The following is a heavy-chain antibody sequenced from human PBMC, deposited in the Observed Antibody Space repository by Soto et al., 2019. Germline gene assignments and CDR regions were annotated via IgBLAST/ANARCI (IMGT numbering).Heavy chain of an antibody. CDR2: IYYSGST. J-gene: IGHJ4*02. Sequence: PSETLSLTCTVSGGSISSGDYYWSWIRQPPGKGLEWIGYIYYSGSTYYNPSLKSRVTISVDTSKNQFSLKLSSVTAADTAVYYCARGPLEYSGSTRWGQGTLVTVSS. CDR3: ARGPLEYSGSTR. D-gene: IGHD1-26*01. V-gene: IGHV4-30-4*01. CDR1: GGSISSGDYY.